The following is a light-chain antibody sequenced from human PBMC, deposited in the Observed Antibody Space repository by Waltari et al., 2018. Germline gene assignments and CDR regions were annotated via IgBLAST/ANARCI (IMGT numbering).Light chain of an antibody. CDR3: QQYNKWPRT. CDR1: KNIRSY. J-gene: IGKJ2*01. CDR2: AAS. Sequence: DLQMTQSPSSLSASVGDRVTISCRASKNIRSYLSWYQQKPGIAPKLVIYAASTLQSGVPSRFSGSGSGTNFTLTITSLQAEDFATYFCQQYNKWPRTFGQGTKLEIK. V-gene: IGKV1-39*01.